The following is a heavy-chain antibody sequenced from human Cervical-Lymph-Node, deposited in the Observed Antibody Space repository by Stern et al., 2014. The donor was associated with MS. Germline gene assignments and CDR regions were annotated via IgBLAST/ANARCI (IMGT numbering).Heavy chain of an antibody. J-gene: IGHJ4*02. V-gene: IGHV5-51*01. CDR3: ARRSTTYFDY. D-gene: IGHD5/OR15-5a*01. CDR1: GYRFTSYW. Sequence: EEQLVESGAEAKKPGESLRISCKGSGYRFTSYWIGWGRQMPGKGLEWMGIIYPGDSDTRYSPSFQGQVTIPADKSINTAYLQWSSLEASDTAMYYCARRSTTYFDYWGQGTLVTVSS. CDR2: IYPGDSDT.